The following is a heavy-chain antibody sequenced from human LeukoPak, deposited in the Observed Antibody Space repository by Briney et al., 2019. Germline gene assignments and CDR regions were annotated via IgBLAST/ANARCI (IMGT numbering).Heavy chain of an antibody. Sequence: GGSLRLSCAASGFTFSSYGMHWVRQAPGKGLEWVAFIRYDGSNKYYADSVKGRFTISRDNSKNTLYLQMNSLRAEDTAVYYCAKPLRGYCSSTSCYYYYYYMDVWGKGTTVTVSS. CDR1: GFTFSSYG. J-gene: IGHJ6*03. V-gene: IGHV3-30*02. CDR3: AKPLRGYCSSTSCYYYYYYMDV. CDR2: IRYDGSNK. D-gene: IGHD2-2*01.